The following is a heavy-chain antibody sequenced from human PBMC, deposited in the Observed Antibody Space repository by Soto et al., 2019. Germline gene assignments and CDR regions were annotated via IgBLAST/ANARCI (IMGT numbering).Heavy chain of an antibody. J-gene: IGHJ5*02. D-gene: IGHD6-13*01. V-gene: IGHV4-31*03. Sequence: QVQLQESGPGLVKPSQTLSLTCTVSGGPISSGGYYWSWIRQHPGKGLEWIGYIYYSGSTYYNPSLDSRVTMSVAPSKNQFSLKLSSVTAADTAVYYCARRSGSSYKSWFDPWGQGTLVTVSS. CDR2: IYYSGST. CDR3: ARRSGSSYKSWFDP. CDR1: GGPISSGGYY.